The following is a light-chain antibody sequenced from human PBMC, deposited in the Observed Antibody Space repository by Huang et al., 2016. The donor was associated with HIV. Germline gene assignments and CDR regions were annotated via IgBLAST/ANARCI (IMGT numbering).Light chain of an antibody. Sequence: DIQMTQSPSSLSASVGDRVTTTCQSSQDISNYLNWYQHKPGKAPKLLSYDATNMDTVVPSRFSGSGSGTDYTFIISSLQPEDIATYYCQHHASFPIAFGQGTRLDIK. V-gene: IGKV1-33*01. CDR2: DAT. J-gene: IGKJ5*01. CDR1: QDISNY. CDR3: QHHASFPIA.